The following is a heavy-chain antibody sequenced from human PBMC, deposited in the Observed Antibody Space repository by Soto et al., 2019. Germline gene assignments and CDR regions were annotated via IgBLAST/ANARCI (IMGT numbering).Heavy chain of an antibody. CDR1: GGTLSDHG. V-gene: IGHV1-69*06. J-gene: IGHJ3*02. D-gene: IGHD3-10*01. Sequence: QVQLEQSGAEVKKPGSSVNVSCKASGGTLSDHGVAWLRQAPGQGLEWMGGTIPVFNTAKYAQKFQGRVNVTADKFTNIAYMELSSLRSEDTAFYFCARGVYGSGNYYTGPSAFDIWGQGTMVIVSS. CDR3: ARGVYGSGNYYTGPSAFDI. CDR2: TIPVFNTA.